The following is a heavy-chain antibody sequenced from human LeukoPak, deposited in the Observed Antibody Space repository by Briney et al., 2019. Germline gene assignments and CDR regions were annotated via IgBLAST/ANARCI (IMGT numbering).Heavy chain of an antibody. V-gene: IGHV1-18*04. CDR1: GYTFTSYG. CDR2: VSAYNGNT. Sequence: ASVKVSCKASGYTFTSYGFSWVRQAPGQGLECMGWVSAYNGNTGSVQKFQGRVTMTTDTSTSTVYMELRSLTSDDTAVYYCARSPSGYDRLIDYWGQGTLVTVSS. D-gene: IGHD5-12*01. CDR3: ARSPSGYDRLIDY. J-gene: IGHJ4*02.